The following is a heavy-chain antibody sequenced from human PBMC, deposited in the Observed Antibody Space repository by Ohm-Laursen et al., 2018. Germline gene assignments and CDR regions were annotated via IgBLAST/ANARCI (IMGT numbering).Heavy chain of an antibody. Sequence: GSLRLSCAASGFTFSDHYMDWVRQAPGKGLEWVGRIRNKANRYSTEYAASVKGRFTISRDDSKNSLYLQMNSLKTEDTAVYYCVATTPAEVVRIDYWGQGILVTVSS. V-gene: IGHV3-72*01. J-gene: IGHJ4*02. CDR1: GFTFSDHY. CDR2: IRNKANRYST. CDR3: VATTPAEVVRIDY. D-gene: IGHD2-2*01.